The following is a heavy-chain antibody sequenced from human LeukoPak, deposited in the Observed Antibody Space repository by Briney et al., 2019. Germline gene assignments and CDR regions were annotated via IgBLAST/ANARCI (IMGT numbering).Heavy chain of an antibody. CDR3: AGGATILDV. V-gene: IGHV4-38-2*02. D-gene: IGHD5-12*01. CDR2: IYQSGNT. CDR1: GYSIKSGYY. J-gene: IGHJ6*04. Sequence: KSSETLSLTCTVSGYSIKSGYYWGWSRQPPGKGLEWIGSIYQSGNTYSNPSLKSRLTISVETSKNQFSLKLSSVAAADTAVYYCAGGATILDVWGKGTTVTVSS.